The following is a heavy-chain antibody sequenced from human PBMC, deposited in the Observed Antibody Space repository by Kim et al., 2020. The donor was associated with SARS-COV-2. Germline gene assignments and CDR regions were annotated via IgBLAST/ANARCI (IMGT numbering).Heavy chain of an antibody. J-gene: IGHJ4*02. CDR1: GFTFSRYS. D-gene: IGHD4-17*01. Sequence: GGSLRLSCAASGFTFSRYSMNWVRQAPGKGLEWVSYISSIGTTIYYADSVKGRFTISRDSAKNSLYLQMNSLRDEDTAVYFCARGSYGDYYFDYWGQGTLVTVSS. V-gene: IGHV3-48*02. CDR3: ARGSYGDYYFDY. CDR2: ISSIGTTI.